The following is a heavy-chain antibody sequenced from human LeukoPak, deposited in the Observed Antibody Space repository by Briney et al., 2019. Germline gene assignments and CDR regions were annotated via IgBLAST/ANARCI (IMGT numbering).Heavy chain of an antibody. CDR1: GFTFTNAW. D-gene: IGHD3-10*01. Sequence: GGSLRLSCAASGFTFTNAWMYWVRQAPGEGLEWVGRIKSKTDGGTSDYAAPVTGRFTISRDDSKSTLYLEMNSLKTEDTGVYYCSTLWYGAWGQGTLVTVSS. CDR2: IKSKTDGGTS. CDR3: STLWYGA. J-gene: IGHJ5*02. V-gene: IGHV3-15*01.